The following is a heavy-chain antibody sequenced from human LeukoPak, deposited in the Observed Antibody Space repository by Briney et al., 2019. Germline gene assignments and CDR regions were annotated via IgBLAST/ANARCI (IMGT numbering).Heavy chain of an antibody. D-gene: IGHD4-17*01. CDR2: ISAYNGNT. Sequence: ASVKVSCKASGYTFTSYGISWVRQAPGQGLEWMGWISAYNGNTNYAQKLQGRVTMTTDTSTSTAYMELSSLRSEDTAVYYCAAATRYGDLTTDYWGQGTLVTVSS. CDR1: GYTFTSYG. J-gene: IGHJ4*02. V-gene: IGHV1-18*01. CDR3: AAATRYGDLTTDY.